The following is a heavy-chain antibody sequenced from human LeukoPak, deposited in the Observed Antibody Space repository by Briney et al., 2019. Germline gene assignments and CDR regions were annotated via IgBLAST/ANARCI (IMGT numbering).Heavy chain of an antibody. CDR3: ARLSRRWYGDSSDY. Sequence: SETLSLTCTVSGGSISSYYWSWIRQPAGTALEWIGRIYTSGTITYNPSLKSRVTMSVDTSKNQFSLKLSSVTAADTAVYYCARLSRRWYGDSSDYWGQGTLVTVSS. CDR2: IYTSGTI. D-gene: IGHD4-17*01. V-gene: IGHV4-4*07. J-gene: IGHJ4*02. CDR1: GGSISSYY.